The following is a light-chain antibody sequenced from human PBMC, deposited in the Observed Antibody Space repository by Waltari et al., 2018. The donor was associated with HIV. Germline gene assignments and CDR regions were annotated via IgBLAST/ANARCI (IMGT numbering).Light chain of an antibody. V-gene: IGKV3-15*01. CDR2: GSS. CDR3: QQYNNGPWT. J-gene: IGKJ1*01. CDR1: QSVSSG. Sequence: EIVMTQSPATLSVSPGERPTLSCRANQSVSSGLAWFQQKPGQGPRILMYGSSSMATDIPDRFSGSGSGTEVTLTINNLQSEDFAIYYCQQYNNGPWTCGQGTKVEI.